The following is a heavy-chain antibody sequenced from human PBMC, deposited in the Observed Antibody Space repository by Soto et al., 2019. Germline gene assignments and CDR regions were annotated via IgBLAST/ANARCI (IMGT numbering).Heavy chain of an antibody. Sequence: SVKVSCKASGGALSSYAISWVRQAPGQGLEWMGGIIPIFGTANYAQKFQGRVTITADESTSTAYMELSSLRSEDTAVYYCARVGLSNGKSYDYWGQGTLVTVSS. J-gene: IGHJ4*02. CDR2: IIPIFGTA. D-gene: IGHD3-22*01. CDR1: GGALSSYA. V-gene: IGHV1-69*13. CDR3: ARVGLSNGKSYDY.